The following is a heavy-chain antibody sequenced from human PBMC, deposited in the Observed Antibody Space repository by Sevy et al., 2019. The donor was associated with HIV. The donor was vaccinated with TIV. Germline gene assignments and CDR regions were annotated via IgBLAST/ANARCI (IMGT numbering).Heavy chain of an antibody. D-gene: IGHD3-10*01. CDR1: GYTFTSYG. Sequence: ASVKVSCKASGYTFTSYGISWVRQAPGQGLEWMGWISAYNGNTNYAQKLQGRVTMTTDTSTSTAYMALRGLRSDDTAVYYGAGVGYGMDVWGQGTTVTVSS. J-gene: IGHJ6*02. CDR3: AGVGYGMDV. CDR2: ISAYNGNT. V-gene: IGHV1-18*01.